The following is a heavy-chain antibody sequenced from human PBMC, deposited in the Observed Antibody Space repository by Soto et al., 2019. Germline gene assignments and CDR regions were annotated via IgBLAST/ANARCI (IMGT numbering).Heavy chain of an antibody. CDR1: GFTFSRYW. Sequence: PGGSLRLSCAASGFTFSRYWMHWVRQAPGKGLVWVSRISSNGSDTYYADSVKGRFTISRDNAKDTLYLQMNSLRAEDTAVYYCAKDRYSTSPYNFDSWGQGTLVTVSS. J-gene: IGHJ4*02. V-gene: IGHV3-74*01. D-gene: IGHD6-6*01. CDR3: AKDRYSTSPYNFDS. CDR2: ISSNGSDT.